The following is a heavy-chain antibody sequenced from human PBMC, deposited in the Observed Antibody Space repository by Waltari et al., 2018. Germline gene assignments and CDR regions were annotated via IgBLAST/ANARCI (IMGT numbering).Heavy chain of an antibody. V-gene: IGHV4-4*02. CDR1: GDSLTFTHW. CDR3: ARDRGRGLYLDT. J-gene: IGHJ5*02. CDR2: VHGSGKT. D-gene: IGHD2-15*01. Sequence: QLQLQESGPGLVKPSGTLTLNCPVSGDSLTFTHWWSWVRQSPQKGLEWIGQVHGSGKTNYNPSFASRVTIALDASNNLFSLKVTSATAADTAVYFCARDRGRGLYLDTWGPGTLVTVSP.